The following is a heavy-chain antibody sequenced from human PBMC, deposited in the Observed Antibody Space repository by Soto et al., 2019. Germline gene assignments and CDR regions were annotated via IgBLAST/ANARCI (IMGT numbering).Heavy chain of an antibody. D-gene: IGHD6-19*01. J-gene: IGHJ3*02. CDR3: ARVLQGLEPGRGFIAVARRDDAFDI. CDR1: GGSISSYY. Sequence: PSETLSLTCTVSGGSISSYYWSWIRQPPGKGLEWIGYIYYSGSTNYNPSLKSRVTISVDTSKNQFSLKLSSVTAADTAVYYCARVLQGLEPGRGFIAVARRDDAFDIWSQGTMVTVSS. CDR2: IYYSGST. V-gene: IGHV4-59*01.